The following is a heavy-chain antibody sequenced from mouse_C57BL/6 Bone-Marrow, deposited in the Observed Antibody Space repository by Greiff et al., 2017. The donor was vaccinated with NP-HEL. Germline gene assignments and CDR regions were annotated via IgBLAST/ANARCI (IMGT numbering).Heavy chain of an antibody. J-gene: IGHJ1*03. CDR1: GFTFSSYA. Sequence: EVKLMESGEGLVKPGGSLKLSCAASGFTFSSYAMSWVRQTPEKRLEWVAYISSGGDYIYYADTVKGRFTISRDNARNTLYLQMSSLKSEDTAMYYGTRGDYGSSYWYFDVWGTGTTVTVSS. V-gene: IGHV5-9-1*02. D-gene: IGHD1-1*01. CDR2: ISSGGDYI. CDR3: TRGDYGSSYWYFDV.